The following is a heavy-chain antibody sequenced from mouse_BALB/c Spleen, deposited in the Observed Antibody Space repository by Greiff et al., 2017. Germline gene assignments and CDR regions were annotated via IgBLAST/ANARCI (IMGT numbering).Heavy chain of an antibody. V-gene: IGHV5-12-1*01. J-gene: IGHJ4*01. Sequence: DVHLVESGGGLVKPGGSLKLSCAASGFAFSSYDMSWVRQTPEKRLEWVAYISSGGGSTYYPDTVKGRFTISRDNAKNTLYLQMSSLKSEDTAMYYCARRITTGAMDYWGQGTSVTVSS. CDR2: ISSGGGST. CDR3: ARRITTGAMDY. CDR1: GFAFSSYD. D-gene: IGHD1-1*01.